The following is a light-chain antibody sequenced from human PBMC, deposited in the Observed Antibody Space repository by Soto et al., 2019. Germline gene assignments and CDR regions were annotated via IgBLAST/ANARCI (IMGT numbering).Light chain of an antibody. J-gene: IGKJ4*01. V-gene: IGKV4-1*01. CDR1: QSLLYSSNNKNY. Sequence: IVMTQSPDSLAVSLGKRATIHCKSSQSLLYSSNNKNYVAWYQQKPGQPPNLLIYWASTRESGVPDRFSGSGSGTDFTLTISSLQAEDVAVYHCQQYYSTPFTFGGGTKVEIK. CDR2: WAS. CDR3: QQYYSTPFT.